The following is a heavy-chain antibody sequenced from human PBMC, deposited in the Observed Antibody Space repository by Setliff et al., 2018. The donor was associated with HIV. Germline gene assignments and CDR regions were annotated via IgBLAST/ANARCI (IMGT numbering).Heavy chain of an antibody. CDR1: GGSISSYY. J-gene: IGHJ3*01. Sequence: PSETLSLTCTVSGGSISSYYWSWIRQPAGKGLEWIGRIYTSGSTYYNPSLKSRVTISTGTSNNQFSLTLSSVTAADTAVYYCARARITMIGGRLEPYAFDRWGQGTKVTVSS. D-gene: IGHD3-10*01. CDR2: IYTSGST. V-gene: IGHV4-4*07. CDR3: ARARITMIGGRLEPYAFDR.